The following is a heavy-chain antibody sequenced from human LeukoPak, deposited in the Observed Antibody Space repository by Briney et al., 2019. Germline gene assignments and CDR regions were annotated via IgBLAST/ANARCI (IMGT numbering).Heavy chain of an antibody. CDR3: ARDRGTWNDDGFDY. CDR1: AGSISLYNTYY. V-gene: IGHV4-4*07. D-gene: IGHD1-1*01. Sequence: SETLSLTCTVSAGSISLYNTYYWNWIRQPAGKGLEWIGRIYISGSTNYNPSLKSRVTMSVDTSKNQFSLKLSSVTAADTAVYYCARDRGTWNDDGFDYWGQGTLVTVSS. CDR2: IYISGST. J-gene: IGHJ4*02.